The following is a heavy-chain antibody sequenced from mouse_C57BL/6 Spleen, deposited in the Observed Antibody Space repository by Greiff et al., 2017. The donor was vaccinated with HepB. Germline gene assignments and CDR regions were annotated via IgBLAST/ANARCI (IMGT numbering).Heavy chain of an antibody. CDR1: GYTFTTYP. CDR2: FHPYNDDT. J-gene: IGHJ4*01. D-gene: IGHD4-1*01. CDR3: ARGEANWDEDYAMDY. V-gene: IGHV1-47*01. Sequence: VQLQQSGAELVKPGASVKMSCKASGYTFTTYPIEWMKQNHGKSLEWIGNFHPYNDDTKYNEKFKGKATLTVEKSSSTVDLELSRLTSDDSAVYYCARGEANWDEDYAMDYWGQGTSVTVSS.